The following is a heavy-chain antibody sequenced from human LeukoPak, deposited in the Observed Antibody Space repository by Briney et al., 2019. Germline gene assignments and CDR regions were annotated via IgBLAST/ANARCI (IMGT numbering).Heavy chain of an antibody. J-gene: IGHJ4*02. D-gene: IGHD2-15*01. CDR3: VRDRGYCSGGTCYALWDY. CDR1: GFTFSSYW. Sequence: GGSLRLSCAASGFTFSSYWMSWVRQAPGKGLEWVANIKQDGSEKYYVDSVKGRFTISRDNAKNSLYLQMNSLRAEDTAMYYCVRDRGYCSGGTCYALWDYWGQGTLVTVSS. CDR2: IKQDGSEK. V-gene: IGHV3-7*01.